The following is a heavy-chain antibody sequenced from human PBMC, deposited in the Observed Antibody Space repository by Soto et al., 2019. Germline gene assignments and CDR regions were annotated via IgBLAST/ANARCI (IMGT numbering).Heavy chain of an antibody. CDR3: ARDFGHGYYLDY. CDR1: GFTFSSYW. J-gene: IGHJ4*02. D-gene: IGHD3-3*01. Sequence: GGSLRLSCAASGFTFSSYWMSWVRQAPGKGLEWVANIKQDGSEKYYVGSVRGRFTTSRDNAESSLYLQMNSLRDEDTAVYFCARDFGHGYYLDYWGRGTLVTVSS. CDR2: IKQDGSEK. V-gene: IGHV3-7*01.